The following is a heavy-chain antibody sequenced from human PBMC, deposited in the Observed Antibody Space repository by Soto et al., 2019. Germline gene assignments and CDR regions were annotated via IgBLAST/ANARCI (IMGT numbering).Heavy chain of an antibody. Sequence: SETLSLTCTVSGGSINFYYWSWIRQPPGRGLEWIGYIYDSGRTTYNPSFKSRVTISVDTSKKQFSLKLSSMTAADTAVYYCARSQWLAEGAFIDVWGQGTTVTVYS. CDR1: GGSINFYY. V-gene: IGHV4-59*01. CDR2: IYDSGRT. CDR3: ARSQWLAEGAFIDV. J-gene: IGHJ6*02. D-gene: IGHD6-19*01.